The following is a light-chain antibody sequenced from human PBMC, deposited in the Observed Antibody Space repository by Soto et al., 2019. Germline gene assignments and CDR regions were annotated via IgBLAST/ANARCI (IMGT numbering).Light chain of an antibody. CDR1: QSVTSN. CDR2: GAS. CDR3: QQYNDWPPVT. V-gene: IGKV3-15*01. Sequence: DIVLTQSPGTLSLSPGDRATLSCSASQSVTSNLAWYQQRPGQAPRLLIYGASTRATGIPARFSGSGSGTEFTLTISSLQSEDFAVYYCQQYNDWPPVTFGGGTKVDIK. J-gene: IGKJ4*01.